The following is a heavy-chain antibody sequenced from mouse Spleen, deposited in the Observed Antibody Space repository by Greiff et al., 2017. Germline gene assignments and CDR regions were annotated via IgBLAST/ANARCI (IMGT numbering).Heavy chain of an antibody. CDR2: IDPETGGT. J-gene: IGHJ2*01. CDR3: TRWLGRGGDY. D-gene: IGHD4-1*01. Sequence: VQLQQSGAELVRPGASVTLSCKASGYTFTDYEMHWVKQTPVHGLEWIGAIDPETGGTAYNQKFKGKAILTADKSSSTAYMELRSLTSEDSAVYYCTRWLGRGGDYWGQGTTLTVSS. V-gene: IGHV1-15*01. CDR1: GYTFTDYE.